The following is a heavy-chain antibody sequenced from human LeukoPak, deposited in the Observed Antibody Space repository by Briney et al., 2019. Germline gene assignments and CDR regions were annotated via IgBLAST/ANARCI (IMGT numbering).Heavy chain of an antibody. J-gene: IGHJ4*02. V-gene: IGHV3-20*04. CDR3: ASDGSPYYYGSGSYSVTFDY. D-gene: IGHD3-10*01. CDR2: INWNGGST. CDR1: GFTFDDYG. Sequence: PGGSLRLSCAASGFTFDDYGMSWVRQAPGKGLEWVSGINWNGGSTGYADSVKGRFTISRDNAKNSLYLQMNSLRDEDTAVYYCASDGSPYYYGSGSYSVTFDYWGQGTLVTVSS.